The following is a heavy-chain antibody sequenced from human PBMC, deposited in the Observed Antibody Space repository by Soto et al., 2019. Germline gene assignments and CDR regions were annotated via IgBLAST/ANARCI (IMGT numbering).Heavy chain of an antibody. Sequence: QVQLVQSGAEVKKPGSSVKVSCKASGGTFSSYIISWVRQAPGQGLEWMGRIIPILGTTNYALKLQGRVTVTADKSTSTAYMELSILRSEDTAVYYCAGIHPSDDVDYWGQGTLVTVSS. D-gene: IGHD1-1*01. CDR3: AGIHPSDDVDY. CDR2: IIPILGTT. CDR1: GGTFSSYI. J-gene: IGHJ4*02. V-gene: IGHV1-69*08.